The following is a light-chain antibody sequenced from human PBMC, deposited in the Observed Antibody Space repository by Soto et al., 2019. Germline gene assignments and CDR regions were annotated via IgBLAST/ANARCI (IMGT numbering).Light chain of an antibody. CDR3: QSYDSSLSGSGV. Sequence: QAVVTQPPSVSGAPGQRVTISCTGSSSNIGAGYDVHWYQQLPGTAPKLLIYGNSNRPSGVPDRFSGSKSGTSASLAITGLQAEDEADYYCQSYDSSLSGSGVFVTGTKLTVL. V-gene: IGLV1-40*01. CDR1: SSNIGAGYD. CDR2: GNS. J-gene: IGLJ1*01.